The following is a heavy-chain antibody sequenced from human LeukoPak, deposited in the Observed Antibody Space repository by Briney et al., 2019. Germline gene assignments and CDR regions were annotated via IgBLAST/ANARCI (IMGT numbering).Heavy chain of an antibody. V-gene: IGHV1-2*02. D-gene: IGHD3-9*01. CDR3: ARGEGRRYFDWFFS. Sequence: ASVKVSCKASGYTFTDYHMHWVRQAPGQGLEWMGWINPNNGGTDYAQKFQGRVTMTRDTSISTAYMELSRLRSDDTAVYFCARGEGRRYFDWFFSWGQGTLVTVSS. CDR2: INPNNGGT. CDR1: GYTFTDYH. J-gene: IGHJ5*01.